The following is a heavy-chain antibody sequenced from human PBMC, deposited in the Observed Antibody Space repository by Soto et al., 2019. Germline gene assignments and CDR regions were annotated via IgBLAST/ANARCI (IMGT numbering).Heavy chain of an antibody. CDR2: IFPGDSET. J-gene: IGHJ6*02. Sequence: PGESLKISCQGSGYTFSNYWIAWVRQMPGKGLAWMGIIFPGDSETRYSPSFQGQVTFSADKSISTAYLQWSSLKASDTAMTYCARSTYYCAMDVWGQATTVTVTS. V-gene: IGHV5-51*01. CDR1: GYTFSNYW. CDR3: ARSTYYCAMDV. D-gene: IGHD4-4*01.